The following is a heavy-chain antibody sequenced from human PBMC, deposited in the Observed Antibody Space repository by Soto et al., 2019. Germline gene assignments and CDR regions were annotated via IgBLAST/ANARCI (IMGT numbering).Heavy chain of an antibody. CDR1: GGSISSGGYY. Sequence: SETLSLTCTVSGGSISSGGYYWSWIRQHPGKGLEWIGYIYYSGSTYYNPSLKSRVTISVDTSKNKFSLKLSSVTAADTAVYYCARRASTFGGVIVIPNWFDPWGQGTLVTVSS. CDR2: IYYSGST. V-gene: IGHV4-31*03. J-gene: IGHJ5*02. D-gene: IGHD3-16*02. CDR3: ARRASTFGGVIVIPNWFDP.